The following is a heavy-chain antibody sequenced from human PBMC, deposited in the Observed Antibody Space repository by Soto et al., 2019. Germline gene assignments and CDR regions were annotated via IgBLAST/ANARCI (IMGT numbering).Heavy chain of an antibody. CDR1: GGSISNYY. CDR3: AKDSGYNYGYFRWFDP. V-gene: IGHV4-59*01. Sequence: PSETLSLTCTVCGGSISNYYWSWIRQPPGRGLEWIGHIFYSGSTNYNPALKSRVTISVDTSKSQFSLKLSSVTAADTAVYYCAKDSGYNYGYFRWFDPWGQGTLVTVSS. D-gene: IGHD5-18*01. CDR2: IFYSGST. J-gene: IGHJ5*02.